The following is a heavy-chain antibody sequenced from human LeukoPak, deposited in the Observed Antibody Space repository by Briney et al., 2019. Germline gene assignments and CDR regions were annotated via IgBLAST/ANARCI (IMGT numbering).Heavy chain of an antibody. CDR3: AKDRGAVTTFTDY. CDR2: ISGSGGST. D-gene: IGHD4-17*01. Sequence: GGSLRLSCAASGFDFSNYWMYWVRQAPGKGLEWVSAISGSGGSTYYADSVKGRFTISRDNSKNTLYLQMNSLRAEDTAVYYCAKDRGAVTTFTDYWGQGTLVTVSS. J-gene: IGHJ4*02. V-gene: IGHV3-23*01. CDR1: GFDFSNYW.